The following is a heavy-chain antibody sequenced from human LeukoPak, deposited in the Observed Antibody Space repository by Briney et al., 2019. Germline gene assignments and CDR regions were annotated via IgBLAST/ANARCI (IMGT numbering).Heavy chain of an antibody. CDR1: GYTFTTYY. V-gene: IGHV1-46*01. D-gene: IGHD4-11*01. CDR3: GRGTPTYYSDYLYYLDY. Sequence: SSVKVSCKASGYTFTTYYINSVRQAPGQGLEWMGIINPSGGNTIYAQEFEGRVTMTRDTSTSTVYMELSSMRSEDTAVYYCGRGTPTYYSDYLYYLDYWGQGTLVTVSS. CDR2: INPSGGNT. J-gene: IGHJ4*02.